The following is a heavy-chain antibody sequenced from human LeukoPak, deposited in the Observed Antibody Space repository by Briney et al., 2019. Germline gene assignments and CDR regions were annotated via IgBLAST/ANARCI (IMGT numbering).Heavy chain of an antibody. CDR1: GFTFSTYD. CDR3: EKGTVRFLEWGQRGHFDY. CDR2: ISTTIDNT. V-gene: IGHV3-23*01. Sequence: PGGSLRLSCAASGFTFSTYDMNWVRQAPGKGLEWVSSISTTIDNTYYADSVKGRFTISRDNSINTLYLQMNSLRADDTAIYYCEKGTVRFLEWGQRGHFDYWGQGALVTVSS. D-gene: IGHD3-3*01. J-gene: IGHJ4*02.